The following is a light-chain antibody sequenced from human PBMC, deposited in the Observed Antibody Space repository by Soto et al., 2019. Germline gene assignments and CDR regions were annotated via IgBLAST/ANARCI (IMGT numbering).Light chain of an antibody. CDR1: SSDVGGYNA. V-gene: IGLV2-14*01. Sequence: QSVLPQPASVSGSPGQSITISCTGTSSDVGGYNAVSWYQQHPGKAPKLMIYDVTNRPSGASNRFSGSKSGNTASLTISGLQAEDEADYYCGSYATGGAYVFGTGTQLTVL. CDR2: DVT. CDR3: GSYATGGAYV. J-gene: IGLJ1*01.